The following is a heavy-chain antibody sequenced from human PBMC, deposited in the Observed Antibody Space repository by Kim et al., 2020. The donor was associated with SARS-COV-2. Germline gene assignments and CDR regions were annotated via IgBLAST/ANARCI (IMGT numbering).Heavy chain of an antibody. J-gene: IGHJ3*02. D-gene: IGHD3-10*01. CDR2: ISGSGGST. V-gene: IGHV3-23*01. CDR1: GFTFSSYA. Sequence: GGSLRLSCAASGFTFSSYAMSWVRQAPGKGLEWVSAISGSGGSTYYADSVKGRFTISRDNSKNTLYLQMNSLRAEDTAVYYCAKRRVRGQTGVDAFDIWGQGTMVTVSS. CDR3: AKRRVRGQTGVDAFDI.